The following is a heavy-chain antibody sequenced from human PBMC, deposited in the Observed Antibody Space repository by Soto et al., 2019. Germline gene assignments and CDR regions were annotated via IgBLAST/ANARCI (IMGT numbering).Heavy chain of an antibody. CDR2: INHSGST. CDR1: GGSFSCYY. V-gene: IGHV4-34*01. D-gene: IGHD5-18*01. Sequence: PSETLSLTCAVYGGSFSCYYWSWIRQPPGKGLEWFGEINHSGSTNYNPSLKSRVTITVDTSKNQFSLKLSSVTPADTAVYYCARVGRDTAMVSTRYYYYGMDVWGQGTTVTVSS. CDR3: ARVGRDTAMVSTRYYYYGMDV. J-gene: IGHJ6*02.